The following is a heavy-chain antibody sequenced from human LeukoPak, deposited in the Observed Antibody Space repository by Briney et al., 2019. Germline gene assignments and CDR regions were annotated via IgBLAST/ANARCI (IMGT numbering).Heavy chain of an antibody. CDR2: IYYSGST. Sequence: SETLSLTCTVSGGSISSYFWSWIRQPPGKGLEWIGYIYYSGSTNYNPSLKSRVIISVDTSKNQFSLRLSSVTAADTAVYYCARVSDNTADYWGQGTLVTVSS. V-gene: IGHV4-59*01. J-gene: IGHJ4*02. CDR1: GGSISSYF. CDR3: ARVSDNTADY. D-gene: IGHD1-1*01.